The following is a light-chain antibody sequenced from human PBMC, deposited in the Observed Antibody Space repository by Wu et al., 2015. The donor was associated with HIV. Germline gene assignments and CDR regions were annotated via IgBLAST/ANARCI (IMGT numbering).Light chain of an antibody. Sequence: TQSPGTLSVSPGERVTLSCRPSQAISKNHLAWYRQRGGQPPRLLMTGTYERASGVPDRFVGSGSGTNYTLTITTVQAEDFAVYFCQCFEAFGQGTKLEMK. CDR2: GTY. CDR1: QAISKNH. V-gene: IGKV3-20*01. CDR3: QCFEA. J-gene: IGKJ2*01.